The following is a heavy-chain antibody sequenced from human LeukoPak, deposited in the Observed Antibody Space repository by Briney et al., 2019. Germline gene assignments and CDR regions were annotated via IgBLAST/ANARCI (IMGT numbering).Heavy chain of an antibody. CDR1: GFTFSSYW. D-gene: IGHD3-22*01. V-gene: IGHV3-7*01. J-gene: IGHJ3*02. Sequence: GGSLRLSCAASGFTFSSYWMTWVRQAPGKGLEWVANISRDGSVEYYVDSVKGRFTISRDNTKNSLYLQMNSLRAEDTAVYYCARDSNPQSSGYYFDAFDTCGPGTMVTVSS. CDR2: ISRDGSVE. CDR3: ARDSNPQSSGYYFDAFDT.